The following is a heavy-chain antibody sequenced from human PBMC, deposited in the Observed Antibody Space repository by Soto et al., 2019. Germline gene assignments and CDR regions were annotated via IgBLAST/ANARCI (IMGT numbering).Heavy chain of an antibody. Sequence: QVQLVQSGAEVKEPGASVKVSCRASGYTFTNYAIHWVRQAPGQRLEWMGWLNPGNGNTKYPQKFQGRVTITRDTSASTAYMFLSSLRSEDTAVYYCARDPGIPYCAGDCYSDWYFDLWGRGTLVTVSS. CDR2: LNPGNGNT. J-gene: IGHJ2*01. D-gene: IGHD2-21*01. CDR1: GYTFTNYA. V-gene: IGHV1-3*01. CDR3: ARDPGIPYCAGDCYSDWYFDL.